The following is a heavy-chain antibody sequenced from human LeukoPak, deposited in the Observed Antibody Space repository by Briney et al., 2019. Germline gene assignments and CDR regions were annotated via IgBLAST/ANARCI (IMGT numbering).Heavy chain of an antibody. CDR3: ASMTPGAFDY. CDR1: GGSFSGYY. Sequence: SETLSLTCAVYGGSFSGYYWSWIRQPPGKGLEWIGEINHSGSTNYNPSLKSRITISVDTSKNQFSLKLSSVTAADMAVYYCASMTPGAFDYWGQGTLVTVSS. CDR2: INHSGST. V-gene: IGHV4-34*01. D-gene: IGHD3-10*01. J-gene: IGHJ4*02.